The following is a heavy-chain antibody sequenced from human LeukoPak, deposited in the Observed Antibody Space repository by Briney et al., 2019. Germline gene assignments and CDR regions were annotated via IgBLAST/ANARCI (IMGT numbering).Heavy chain of an antibody. CDR1: RYTFTEHY. CDR2: INCNSGDA. D-gene: IGHD2-8*01. V-gene: IGHV1-2*02. J-gene: IGHJ6*03. CDR3: ARSAGHCSSGVCFTDYYMDV. Sequence: ASVKVSCKASRYTFTEHYIYWLRQAPGQGLEWVRRINCNSGDATSAQKFQGRVTMTRDTSASTAYMDLSSVTADDTAVYFCARSAGHCSSGVCFTDYYMDVWGRGTMVTVSS.